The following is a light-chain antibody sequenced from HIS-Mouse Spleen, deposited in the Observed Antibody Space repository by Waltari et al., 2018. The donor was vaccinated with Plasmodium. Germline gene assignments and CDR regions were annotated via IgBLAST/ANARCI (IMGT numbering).Light chain of an antibody. CDR3: NSRDSSGNHWV. Sequence: SSELTQDPAVSVALGQTVRITCQGDSLRSYYASWYQQKPGQAPVLVIYGKNNPPSGIPDRCSGSSSGNTASLTITGAQAEDEADYYCNSRDSSGNHWVFGGGTKLTVL. CDR1: SLRSYY. J-gene: IGLJ3*02. CDR2: GKN. V-gene: IGLV3-19*01.